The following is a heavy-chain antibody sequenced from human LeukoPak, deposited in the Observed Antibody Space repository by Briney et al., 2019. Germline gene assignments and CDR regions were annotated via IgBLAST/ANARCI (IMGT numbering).Heavy chain of an antibody. CDR3: ARVVRYSYYYYYMDV. D-gene: IGHD1-26*01. Sequence: SVKVSCKASGGTFSSYAISWARQAPGQGLEWMGGIIPIFGTANYAQKFQGRVTITTDESTSTAYMELSSLRSEDTAVYYCARVVRYSYYYYYMDVWGKGTTVTVSS. CDR2: IIPIFGTA. J-gene: IGHJ6*03. V-gene: IGHV1-69*05. CDR1: GGTFSSYA.